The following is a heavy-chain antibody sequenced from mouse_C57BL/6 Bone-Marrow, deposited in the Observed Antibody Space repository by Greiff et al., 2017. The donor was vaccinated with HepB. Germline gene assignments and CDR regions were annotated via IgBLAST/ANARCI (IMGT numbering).Heavy chain of an antibody. V-gene: IGHV1-18*01. D-gene: IGHD1-1*01. Sequence: VQLQQSGPELVKPGASVKIPCKASGYTFTDYNMDWVKQSHGKSLEWIGDINPNNGGTIYNQKFKGKATLTVDKSSSTAYMELRSLTSEDTAVYYCARGYYYGSSYCYYAMDYWGQGTSVTVSS. CDR3: ARGYYYGSSYCYYAMDY. CDR2: INPNNGGT. J-gene: IGHJ4*01. CDR1: GYTFTDYN.